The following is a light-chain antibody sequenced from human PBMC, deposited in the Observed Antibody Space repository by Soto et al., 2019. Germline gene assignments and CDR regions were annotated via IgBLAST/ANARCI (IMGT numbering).Light chain of an antibody. V-gene: IGKV3-20*01. J-gene: IGKJ1*01. CDR2: RVY. CDR3: QQLGSSPWT. Sequence: EIVLTQSPCTVSLSPGERATLSCRASQSISNNYLTWYQQKPGQAPRLLIYRVYNMATGIPDRFSGSGSGTDFTLTISRLEPEDFAVYFCQQLGSSPWTFGQGTKVEI. CDR1: QSISNNY.